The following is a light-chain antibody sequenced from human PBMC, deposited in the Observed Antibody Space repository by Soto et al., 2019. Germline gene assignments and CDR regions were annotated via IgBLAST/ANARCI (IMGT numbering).Light chain of an antibody. CDR1: QSISSW. CDR3: QQYNSYPLT. Sequence: DIQMTQSPSTLSASVGDRVTITCRASQSISSWLAWYQQKPGKAPKLLIYKASNLESGVPSRFSGSGSGTEFTLTISSLQPDDFATYYCQQYNSYPLTFGHGTKVDI. V-gene: IGKV1-5*03. CDR2: KAS. J-gene: IGKJ3*01.